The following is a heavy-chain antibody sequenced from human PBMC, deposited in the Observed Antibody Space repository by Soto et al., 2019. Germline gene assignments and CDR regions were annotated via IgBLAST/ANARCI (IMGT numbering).Heavy chain of an antibody. CDR1: GFTFSSYW. CDR2: IKQDGSEK. V-gene: IGHV3-7*04. J-gene: IGHJ1*01. D-gene: IGHD4-17*01. Sequence: GGSLRLSCAASGFTFSSYWMSWVRQAPGKGLEWVANIKQDGSEKYYVDSVKGRFTISRDNAKNSLYLQMNSLRDEDTAVYYCARGMTTVTRREYFQHWGQGTQVTVSS. CDR3: ARGMTTVTRREYFQH.